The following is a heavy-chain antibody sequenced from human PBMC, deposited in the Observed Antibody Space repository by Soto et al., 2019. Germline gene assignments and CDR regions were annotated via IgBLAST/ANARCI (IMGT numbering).Heavy chain of an antibody. CDR1: GGSISSGDYY. D-gene: IGHD1-1*01. CDR2: IYYSGST. V-gene: IGHV4-30-4*01. Sequence: QVQLQESGPGLVKPSQTLSLTCTVSGGSISSGDYYWSWIRQPPGKGLEWIGYIYYSGSTYYNPSPKSRVTISVDTSKNQFSLKLRSVTAADTAVYYCARVPFPALNDVGWFDPWGQGTLVTVSS. J-gene: IGHJ5*02. CDR3: ARVPFPALNDVGWFDP.